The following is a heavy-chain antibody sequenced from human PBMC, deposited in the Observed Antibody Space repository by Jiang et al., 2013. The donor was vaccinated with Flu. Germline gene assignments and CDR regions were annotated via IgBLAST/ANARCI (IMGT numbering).Heavy chain of an antibody. J-gene: IGHJ6*02. Sequence: FTSYAMNWVRQAPGQGLEWMGWINTNTGNPTYAQGFTGRFVFSLDTSVSTAYLQISSLKAEDTAVYYCARVRSSSSLYYYYYYGMDVWGQGTTVTVSS. CDR1: FTSYA. CDR3: ARVRSSSSLYYYYYYGMDV. CDR2: INTNTGNP. D-gene: IGHD6-6*01. V-gene: IGHV7-4-1*02.